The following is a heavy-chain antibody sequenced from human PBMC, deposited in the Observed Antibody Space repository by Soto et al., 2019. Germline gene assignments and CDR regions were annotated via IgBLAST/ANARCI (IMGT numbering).Heavy chain of an antibody. CDR1: GFTFSSYG. CDR2: ISYDGSNK. V-gene: IGHV3-30*18. CDR3: AKDWVYYYDSSGSPAPDY. J-gene: IGHJ4*02. D-gene: IGHD3-22*01. Sequence: AGGSLRLSCAASGFTFSSYGMHWVRQAPGKGLEWVAVISYDGSNKYYADSVKGRFTISRDNSKNTLYLQMNSLRAEDTAVYYCAKDWVYYYDSSGSPAPDYWGQGTLVTVSS.